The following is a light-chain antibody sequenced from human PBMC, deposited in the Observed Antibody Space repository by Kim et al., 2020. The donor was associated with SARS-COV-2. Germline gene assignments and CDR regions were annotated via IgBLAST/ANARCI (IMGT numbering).Light chain of an antibody. J-gene: IGLJ1*01. V-gene: IGLV3-19*01. CDR1: SLRSYY. CDR2: GKN. CDR3: NSRNSSGTIYV. Sequence: SSELTQDPAVSVTLGHTVRITCQGDSLRSYYASWYQQKPGHAPVLVIYGKNNRPSGIPDRSSCSSSGNTASLTITGAQAEDEADYYCNSRNSSGTIYVFG.